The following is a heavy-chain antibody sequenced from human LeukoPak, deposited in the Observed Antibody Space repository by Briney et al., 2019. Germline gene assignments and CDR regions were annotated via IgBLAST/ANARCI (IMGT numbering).Heavy chain of an antibody. V-gene: IGHV3-33*01. CDR1: GFTFSSYG. CDR3: ARDRGWAYSGYDSDY. CDR2: IWYDGSNK. J-gene: IGHJ4*02. Sequence: PGGSLRLSCAASGFTFSSYGMHWVRQAPGKGLEWVAVIWYDGSNKYYADSVKGRFTISRDNSKNTLYPQMNSLRAEDTAVYYCARDRGWAYSGYDSDYWGQGTLVTVSS. D-gene: IGHD5-12*01.